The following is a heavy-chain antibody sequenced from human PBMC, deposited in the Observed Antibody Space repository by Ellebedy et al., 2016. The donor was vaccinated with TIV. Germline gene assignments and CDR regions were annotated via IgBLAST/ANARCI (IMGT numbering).Heavy chain of an antibody. J-gene: IGHJ4*02. Sequence: GESLKISCEASGVSVSSHGMHWVRQAPGKGLQWVAVISHDGSDKIYADSVRGRFTISRDNAKNSLYLQMNSLRVEDTAVYYCARDLGHSGYDLFDSWGQGTLITVSA. V-gene: IGHV3-33*05. CDR1: GVSVSSHG. D-gene: IGHD5-12*01. CDR2: ISHDGSDK. CDR3: ARDLGHSGYDLFDS.